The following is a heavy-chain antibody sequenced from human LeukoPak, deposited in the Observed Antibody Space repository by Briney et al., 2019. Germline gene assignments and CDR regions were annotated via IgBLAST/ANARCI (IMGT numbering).Heavy chain of an antibody. D-gene: IGHD3-3*01. CDR3: ARGGTYVLRFLEWLFHFDY. CDR2: ISSSSSTI. V-gene: IGHV3-48*02. J-gene: IGHJ4*02. CDR1: GFTFSGYS. Sequence: PGGSLRLSCAASGFTFSGYSMNWVRQAPGKGLEWVSYISSSSSTIYYADSVKGRFTISRDNAKNSLYLQMNSLRDEDTAVYYCARGGTYVLRFLEWLFHFDYWGQGTLVTVSS.